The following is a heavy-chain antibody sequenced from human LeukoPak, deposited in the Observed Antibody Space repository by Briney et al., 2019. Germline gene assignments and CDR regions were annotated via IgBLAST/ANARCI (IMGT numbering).Heavy chain of an antibody. Sequence: ASVKVSCKASGYTFTGYYMHWVRQAPGQGLEWMGWINPNSGGTNYAQKLQGRVTMTTDTSTSTAYMELRSLRSDDTAVYYCARALRQQLTPKGFRYWGQGTLVTVSS. D-gene: IGHD6-13*01. CDR1: GYTFTGYY. V-gene: IGHV1-2*02. J-gene: IGHJ4*02. CDR2: INPNSGGT. CDR3: ARALRQQLTPKGFRY.